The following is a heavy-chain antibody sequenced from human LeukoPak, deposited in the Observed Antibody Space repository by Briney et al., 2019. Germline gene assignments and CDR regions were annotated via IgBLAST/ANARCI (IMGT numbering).Heavy chain of an antibody. J-gene: IGHJ5*02. D-gene: IGHD2-15*01. CDR2: IYPGDSDT. CDR3: ERHQAYCSGGSCSGAWFDP. CDR1: GYSFTSYW. Sequence: GESLKISCKGSGYSFTSYWIGWVRQMPGKGLEWMGIIYPGDSDTRYSPSFQGQVTISADKSISTAYLQWSSLKASDTAMYYCERHQAYCSGGSCSGAWFDPWGQGTLVTVSS. V-gene: IGHV5-51*01.